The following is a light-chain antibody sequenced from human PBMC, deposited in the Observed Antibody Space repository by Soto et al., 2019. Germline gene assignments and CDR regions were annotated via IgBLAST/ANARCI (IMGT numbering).Light chain of an antibody. V-gene: IGKV3-20*01. J-gene: IGKJ1*01. CDR3: QQYGSSPWT. CDR2: GAS. CDR1: QSVSSNY. Sequence: EIVLTQSPGTLSLSPGERATHSCRASQSVSSNYLAWYQQKPGQAPRLVIYGASSRATGFPDRFSGSGSGTDFTLTISRLEPEDFAVYYCQQYGSSPWTFGQGTKVDIK.